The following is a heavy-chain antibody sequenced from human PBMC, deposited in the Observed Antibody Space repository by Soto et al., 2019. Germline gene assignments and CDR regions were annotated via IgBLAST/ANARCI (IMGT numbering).Heavy chain of an antibody. CDR2: INPSGGST. CDR3: ARDGYDYGSGSYYLD. CDR1: GYTFTSYY. V-gene: IGHV1-46*01. J-gene: IGHJ4*02. Sequence: QVQLVQSGAEVKKPGASVKVSCKACGYTFTSYYMHWVRQAPGQGLEWMGIINPSGGSTSYAQKFQGRVTMTRDTSTSTVYMELSSLRSEDTAVYYCARDGYDYGSGSYYLDWGQGTLVTVSS. D-gene: IGHD3-10*01.